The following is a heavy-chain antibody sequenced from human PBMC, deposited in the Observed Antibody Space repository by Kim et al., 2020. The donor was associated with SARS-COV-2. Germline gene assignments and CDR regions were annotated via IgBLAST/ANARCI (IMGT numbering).Heavy chain of an antibody. J-gene: IGHJ5*01. CDR3: ARCYVDGDSFWFDS. Sequence: SETLSLTCVVSGGSISSSHWWTWVRQPPGMGLEWIAEIHHGGDINRNPSLKSRVILSIDTSKNQFSLNLSSVTAADTAVYYCARCYVDGDSFWFDSWGQGTLVTVSS. D-gene: IGHD3-16*01. CDR1: GGSISSSHW. V-gene: IGHV4-4*02. CDR2: IHHGGDI.